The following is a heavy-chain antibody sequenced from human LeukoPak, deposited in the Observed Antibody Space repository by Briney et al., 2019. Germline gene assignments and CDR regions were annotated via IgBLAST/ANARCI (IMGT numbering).Heavy chain of an antibody. CDR2: INAGNGNT. J-gene: IGHJ4*02. V-gene: IGHV1-3*01. D-gene: IGHD2-2*03. Sequence: ASVKVSCKASGYTFTSYAMHWVRQAPGQRLEWMGWINAGNGNTKYSQKFQGRVTITRDTSASTAYMELSSLRSEDTAVYYCAREEVGGYCSSTSCSGYFDYWGQGTLVTVSS. CDR3: AREEVGGYCSSTSCSGYFDY. CDR1: GYTFTSYA.